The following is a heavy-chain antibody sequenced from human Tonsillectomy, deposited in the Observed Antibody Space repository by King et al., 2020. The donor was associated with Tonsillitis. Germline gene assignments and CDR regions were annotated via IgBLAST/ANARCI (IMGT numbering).Heavy chain of an antibody. Sequence: QLQESGSGLVKPSQTLSLTCAVSGGSIRSGGYSWSWIRQPTGKGLEWIGYIYHSGSTYYNPSLKSRVTISVDRSKNQFSLKLSSVTAADTAVYYCARSVSSSGDFDYWGQGTLVTVSS. J-gene: IGHJ4*02. V-gene: IGHV4-30-2*01. CDR2: IYHSGST. CDR1: GGSIRSGGYS. CDR3: ARSVSSSGDFDY. D-gene: IGHD6-6*01.